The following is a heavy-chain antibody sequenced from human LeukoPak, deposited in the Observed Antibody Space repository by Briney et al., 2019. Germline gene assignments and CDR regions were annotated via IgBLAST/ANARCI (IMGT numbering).Heavy chain of an antibody. Sequence: GGSLRLSCAASGFTFSSYWMGWVRQAPGKGLEWVANIKQDGTETYYDDSVKGRFTISRDNAKKSLYLQMDSLRAEDTAVYYCAKELPTGTDYFDYWGQGTLVIVSS. V-gene: IGHV3-7*01. CDR2: IKQDGTET. CDR1: GFTFSSYW. D-gene: IGHD3-10*01. J-gene: IGHJ4*02. CDR3: AKELPTGTDYFDY.